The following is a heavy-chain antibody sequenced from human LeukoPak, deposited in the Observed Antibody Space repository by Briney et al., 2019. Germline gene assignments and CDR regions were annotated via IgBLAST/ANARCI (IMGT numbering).Heavy chain of an antibody. Sequence: GGSLRLSCAASGFTFSSYAMSWVRQAPGKGLEWVSAISGSGGSTYYADSVKGRLTISRDNSENTLYLQMNSLRAEDTAVYYCAKDRAGLVVRVVDLNYWGQGTLVTVSS. J-gene: IGHJ4*02. CDR3: AKDRAGLVVRVVDLNY. CDR2: ISGSGGST. V-gene: IGHV3-23*01. D-gene: IGHD2-21*01. CDR1: GFTFSSYA.